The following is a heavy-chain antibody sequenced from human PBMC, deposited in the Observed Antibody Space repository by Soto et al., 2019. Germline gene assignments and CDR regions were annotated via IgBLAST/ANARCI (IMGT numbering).Heavy chain of an antibody. CDR3: ARDRWDRPGWYFKD. D-gene: IGHD1-26*01. CDR1: GFTVSTDY. J-gene: IGHJ1*01. CDR2: IYKSGDT. V-gene: IGHV3-53*01. Sequence: EVQLVESGGGLIQPGGSLRLSCTAAGFTVSTDYMSWIRQAPGQRLEWVSVIYKSGDTYYADSLKGRFTISRDNSKSTLYLQLNSLRAEDTAVYYCARDRWDRPGWYFKDWGQGTLVTVSS.